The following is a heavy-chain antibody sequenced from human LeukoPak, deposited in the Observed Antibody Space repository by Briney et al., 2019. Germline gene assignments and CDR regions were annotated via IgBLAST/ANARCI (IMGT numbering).Heavy chain of an antibody. V-gene: IGHV4-4*02. CDR3: ARGRNLLWFGPPIYYYGMDV. J-gene: IGHJ6*02. CDR1: IGSISSSKW. Sequence: SSETLSLTCSVSIGSISSSKWWSWVRQSPVKGLEWIGEIYLYGTTNYNPSFTSRVTISVDTSKNQFSLKLSSATAADTAVYYCARGRNLLWFGPPIYYYGMDVWGQGTTVTVSS. CDR2: IYLYGTT. D-gene: IGHD3-10*01.